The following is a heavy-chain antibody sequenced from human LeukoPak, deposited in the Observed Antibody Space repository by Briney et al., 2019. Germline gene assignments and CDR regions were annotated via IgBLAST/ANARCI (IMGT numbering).Heavy chain of an antibody. Sequence: GASVKVSCKASGFSFTGSVIQWVRQARGQRLEWIGWIVVGSGNTNYAQKFQERVTITRDRSTSTAYMELSSLRSEDTAVYYCASSSSRTSPKLRFGELSAESAYYYYMDVWGKGTTVTISS. CDR1: GFSFTGSV. J-gene: IGHJ6*03. D-gene: IGHD3-10*01. V-gene: IGHV1-58*02. CDR3: ASSSSRTSPKLRFGELSAESAYYYYMDV. CDR2: IVVGSGNT.